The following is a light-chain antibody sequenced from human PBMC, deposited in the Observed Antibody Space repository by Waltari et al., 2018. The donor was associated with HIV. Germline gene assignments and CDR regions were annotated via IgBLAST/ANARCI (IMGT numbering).Light chain of an antibody. CDR2: KAS. J-gene: IGKJ1*01. CDR1: QSIIAW. V-gene: IGKV1-5*03. CDR3: QQYNPYPWT. Sequence: EIQMTQSPSTLSAFVGDRVTITCRASQSIIAWLAWYQQKPGKAPKLLIYKASTVEIGVPSRFSGSGSGTEFTLTISSLQPDDFATYYCQQYNPYPWTFGQGTKVDVK.